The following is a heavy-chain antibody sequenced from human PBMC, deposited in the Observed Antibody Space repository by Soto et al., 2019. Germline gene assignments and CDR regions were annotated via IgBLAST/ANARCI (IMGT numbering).Heavy chain of an antibody. Sequence: GGSLRLSCAASGFTFSSYGMHWVRQAPGKGLEWVAVISYDGSNKYYADSVKGRFTISRDNSKNTLYLQMNSLRAEDTAVYYCAKDLIYYGSGIVSYYYYGMDVWGQGTTVTVSS. CDR3: AKDLIYYGSGIVSYYYYGMDV. D-gene: IGHD3-10*01. CDR1: GFTFSSYG. V-gene: IGHV3-30*18. CDR2: ISYDGSNK. J-gene: IGHJ6*02.